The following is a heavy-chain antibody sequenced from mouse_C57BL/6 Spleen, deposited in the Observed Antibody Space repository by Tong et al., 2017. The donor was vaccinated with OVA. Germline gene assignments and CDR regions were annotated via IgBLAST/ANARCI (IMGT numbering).Heavy chain of an antibody. J-gene: IGHJ2*01. CDR2: INPNNGGT. V-gene: IGHV1-22*01. D-gene: IGHD1-1*01. CDR3: ARWNYGSPNFDY. Sequence: EVQLQESGPELVKPGASVKMSCKASGYTFTDYNMHWVKQSHGKSLEWIGYINPNNGGTSYNQKFKGKATLTVNKSSSTAYMELRSLTSEDSAVYYCARWNYGSPNFDYWGQGTTLTVSS. CDR1: GYTFTDYN.